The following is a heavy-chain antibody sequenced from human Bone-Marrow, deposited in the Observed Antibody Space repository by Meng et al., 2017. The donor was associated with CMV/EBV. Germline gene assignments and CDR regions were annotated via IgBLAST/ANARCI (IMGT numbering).Heavy chain of an antibody. Sequence: SVKVSCKASGYTFTSYYMHWVRQAPGQGLEWMGGIIPIFGTANYAQKFQGRVTITTDESTSTAYMELSSLRSEDTAVYYCASGNYQSRVAVAGTTNWFDPWGQGTLVTVSS. V-gene: IGHV1-69*05. CDR3: ASGNYQSRVAVAGTTNWFDP. CDR2: IIPIFGTA. J-gene: IGHJ5*02. D-gene: IGHD6-19*01. CDR1: GYTFTSYY.